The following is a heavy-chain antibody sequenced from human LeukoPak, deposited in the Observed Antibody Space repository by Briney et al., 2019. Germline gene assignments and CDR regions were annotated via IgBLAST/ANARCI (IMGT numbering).Heavy chain of an antibody. CDR2: IYHSGST. D-gene: IGHD1-26*01. J-gene: IGHJ4*02. Sequence: SETLSLTCTVSGYSISSGYYWGWIRQPPGKGLEWIGSIYHSGSTYYNPSLKSRVTISVDTSKNQFSLKLRSVTAADTAVYYCAGTRWWELLAYSDYWGQGTLVTVSS. V-gene: IGHV4-38-2*02. CDR1: GYSISSGYY. CDR3: AGTRWWELLAYSDY.